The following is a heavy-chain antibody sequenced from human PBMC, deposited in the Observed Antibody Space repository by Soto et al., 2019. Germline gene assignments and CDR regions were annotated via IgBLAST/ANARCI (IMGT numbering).Heavy chain of an antibody. V-gene: IGHV4-39*01. Sequence: LSLTCTVSGGSISSSSYYWGWIRQPPGKGLEWIGSIYYSGSTYYNPSLKSRVTISVDTSKNQFSLKLSSVTAADTAVYYCARLFGSGCFDYWGQGTLVTVSS. CDR1: GGSISSSSYY. J-gene: IGHJ4*02. D-gene: IGHD6-19*01. CDR2: IYYSGST. CDR3: ARLFGSGCFDY.